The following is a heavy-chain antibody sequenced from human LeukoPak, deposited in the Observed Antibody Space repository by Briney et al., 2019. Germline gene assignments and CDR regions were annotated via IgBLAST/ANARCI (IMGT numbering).Heavy chain of an antibody. V-gene: IGHV3-23*01. D-gene: IGHD1-26*01. Sequence: GGSLRLSCAASGFTVSSNYMSWVRQAPGKGLEWVSAISGSGGSTYYADSVKGRFTISRDNSKNTLYLQMNSLRAEDTAVYYCAKTTRLVGAYYFDYWGQGTLVTVSS. CDR3: AKTTRLVGAYYFDY. CDR2: ISGSGGST. J-gene: IGHJ4*02. CDR1: GFTVSSNY.